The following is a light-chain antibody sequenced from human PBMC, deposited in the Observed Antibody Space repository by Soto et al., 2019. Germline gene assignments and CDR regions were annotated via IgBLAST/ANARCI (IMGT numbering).Light chain of an antibody. CDR3: QQYGTSPPT. CDR1: QSVSRNS. Sequence: EIVLTQSPGTLSLSPGERATLSCRASQSVSRNSLAWYQQQPGQAPRLLIYGASSRATDIPDRFSGSGSGTDFTFIVSRLEPEDCAVYFCQQYGTSPPTFGPGTKVDIK. V-gene: IGKV3-20*01. J-gene: IGKJ3*01. CDR2: GAS.